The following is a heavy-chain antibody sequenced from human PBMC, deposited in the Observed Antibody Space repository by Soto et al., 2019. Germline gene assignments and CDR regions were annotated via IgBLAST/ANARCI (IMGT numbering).Heavy chain of an antibody. CDR3: ARGGSGSYYKLVDY. J-gene: IGHJ4*02. V-gene: IGHV4-59*01. CDR2: IYYSGST. CDR1: GGSISSYY. Sequence: ASETLSLTCTVSGGSISSYYWSWIRQPPGKGLEWIGYIYYSGSTNYNPSLKSRVTISVDTSKNQFSLKLSSVTAADTAVYYCARGGSGSYYKLVDYWGQGTLVTVSS. D-gene: IGHD3-10*01.